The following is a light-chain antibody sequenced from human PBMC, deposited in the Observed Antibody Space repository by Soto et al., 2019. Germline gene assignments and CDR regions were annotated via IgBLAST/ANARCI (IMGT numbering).Light chain of an antibody. CDR2: EVS. CDR1: SSDVGGYGY. Sequence: QSALTQPPSVSGSPGQSVTISCTGTSSDVGGYGYVSWYQQHPGKVPKLMIYEVSKRTSGVPDRFSGSKSGNTASLTVSGVKAEDEADYYCSSSAGSNTDVVFGGGTKLTVL. J-gene: IGLJ2*01. V-gene: IGLV2-8*01. CDR3: SSSAGSNTDVV.